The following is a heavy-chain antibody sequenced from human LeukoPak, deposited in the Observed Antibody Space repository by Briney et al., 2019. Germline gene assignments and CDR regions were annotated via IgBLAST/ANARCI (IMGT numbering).Heavy chain of an antibody. V-gene: IGHV3-53*01. D-gene: IGHD6-6*01. CDR2: IYSGGST. CDR3: ARGSSIAARPSDH. CDR1: GFIVSSNY. Sequence: QPGGSLRLSCAASGFIVSSNYMSWVRQAPGKGLEWVSVIYSGGSTYYADSVKGRFTISRDNSKNTLYLQMNSLRAEDTAVYYCARGSSIAARPSDHWGQGTLVTVFS. J-gene: IGHJ5*02.